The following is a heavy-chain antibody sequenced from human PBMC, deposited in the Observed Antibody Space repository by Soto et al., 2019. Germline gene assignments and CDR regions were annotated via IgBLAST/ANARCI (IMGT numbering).Heavy chain of an antibody. CDR2: ISYDGSNK. J-gene: IGHJ5*02. D-gene: IGHD2-2*01. CDR3: AKGNMYPIDATNWFDP. V-gene: IGHV3-30*18. CDR1: GFTFSSYG. Sequence: QVQLVESGGGVVQPWRSLRLSCAASGFTFSSYGMHWFRQAPGKGLEWVAVISYDGSNKYYADSVKGRFTISRDNSKNTLYLQMNSLRAEDTAVYSCAKGNMYPIDATNWFDPWGQGTLVTVSS.